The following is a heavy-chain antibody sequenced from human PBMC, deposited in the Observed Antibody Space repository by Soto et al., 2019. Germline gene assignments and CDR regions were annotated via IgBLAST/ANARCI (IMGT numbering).Heavy chain of an antibody. J-gene: IGHJ4*02. V-gene: IGHV2-5*02. CDR2: IYWDDDK. CDR3: AHRVLRTVFGLVTTTAIYFDF. CDR1: GFSLTTSGVG. Sequence: QITLKESGPTVVNPTETLTLTCTFSGFSLTTSGVGVGWVRQSPGKAPEWLALIYWDDDKRYSTSLKSRLTITKDTSKNQVVPTMANVDPADTATYYCAHRVLRTVFGLVTTTAIYFDFWGQGTPVVVSS. D-gene: IGHD3-3*01.